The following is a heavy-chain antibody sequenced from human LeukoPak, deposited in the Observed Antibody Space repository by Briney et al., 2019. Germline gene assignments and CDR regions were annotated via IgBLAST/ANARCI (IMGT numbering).Heavy chain of an antibody. D-gene: IGHD2-15*01. CDR2: TYYSGST. CDR3: ARGLRAVAALDAFDI. J-gene: IGHJ3*02. V-gene: IGHV4-31*03. CDR1: GGSISSGGYY. Sequence: SQTLSLTCTVSGGSISSGGYYWSWIRQHPGKGLEWIGYTYYSGSTYYNPSLKSRVTISVDTSKNQFSLKLSSVTAADTAVYYCARGLRAVAALDAFDIWGQGTMVTVSS.